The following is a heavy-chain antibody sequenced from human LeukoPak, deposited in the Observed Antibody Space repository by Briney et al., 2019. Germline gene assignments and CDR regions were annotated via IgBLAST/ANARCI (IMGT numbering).Heavy chain of an antibody. Sequence: GGSLRLSCAASGFTFSSYXXHWVRQAPGKGLEXXXVISYDGSNKYYADSVKGRFTISRDNSKNTLYLQMNSLRAEDTAVYYCAKGRLMTTVTFFDYRGQGTLVTVSS. CDR2: ISYDGSNK. J-gene: IGHJ4*02. CDR1: GFTFSSYX. CDR3: AKGRLMTTVTFFDY. V-gene: IGHV3-30*18. D-gene: IGHD4-17*01.